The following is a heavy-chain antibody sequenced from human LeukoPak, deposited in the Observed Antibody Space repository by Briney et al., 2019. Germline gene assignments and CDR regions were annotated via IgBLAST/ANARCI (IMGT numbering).Heavy chain of an antibody. J-gene: IGHJ4*02. CDR3: ARRGSEWAKNFDY. CDR1: GGSLTSYY. CDR2: IYYSGST. Sequence: SETLSLTCTVSGGSLTSYYWGWIRQPPGKGLEWIGSIYYSGSTNYNPSLKRRVTISVDTSKNQFSLKLSSVTAADTAVYYCARRGSEWAKNFDYWGQGTLVTVSS. V-gene: IGHV4-39*07. D-gene: IGHD3-10*01.